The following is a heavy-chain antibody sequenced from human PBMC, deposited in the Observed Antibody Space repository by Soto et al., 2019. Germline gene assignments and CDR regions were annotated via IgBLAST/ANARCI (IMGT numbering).Heavy chain of an antibody. V-gene: IGHV4-31*01. CDR3: ARKATVTTCFDY. CDR1: GGSISSGGYY. D-gene: IGHD4-17*01. Sequence: QVQLQESGPGLVKPSQTLSLTCTVSGGSISSGGYYWSWIRQHPGKGLEWIGYIYYSGSTYYNPSLKSLVTISVDTSKNQSSLKLSSVTAADTAVYYCARKATVTTCFDYWGQGTLVTVSS. CDR2: IYYSGST. J-gene: IGHJ4*02.